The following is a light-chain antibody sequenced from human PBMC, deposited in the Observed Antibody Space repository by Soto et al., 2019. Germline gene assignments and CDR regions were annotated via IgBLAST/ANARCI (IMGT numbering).Light chain of an antibody. CDR1: QSLSNTY. CDR2: GAS. V-gene: IGKV3D-7*01. CDR3: HQDFASPLT. J-gene: IGKJ4*01. Sequence: EIVMTQSPVTLSLSPGDRATLSCRASQSLSNTYISWYQQKPGQAPRLLIYGASTRATGIPARFSDSGSGTDFTLTISSLQPEDFALYYCHQDFASPLTFGGGTKVEIK.